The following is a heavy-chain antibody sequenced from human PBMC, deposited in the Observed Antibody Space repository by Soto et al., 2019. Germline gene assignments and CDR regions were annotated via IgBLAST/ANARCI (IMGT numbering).Heavy chain of an antibody. Sequence: EVQLVESGGGLVHPGGSLRLSCATSGFSLSIDDLHWVRQAPGKGLEWVSAFGHAGDTYYAGSVEGRFAISSEDDKSAFYLQIFNLRATDTAIYYCASLGAQFYWGQGIPVIVSS. J-gene: IGHJ4*02. CDR2: FGHAGDT. CDR3: ASLGAQFY. CDR1: GFSLSIDD. V-gene: IGHV3-13*04. D-gene: IGHD7-27*01.